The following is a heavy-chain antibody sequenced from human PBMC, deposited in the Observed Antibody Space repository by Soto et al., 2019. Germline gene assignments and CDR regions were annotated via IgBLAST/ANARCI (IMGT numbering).Heavy chain of an antibody. V-gene: IGHV4-4*02. CDR2: IYHSGST. J-gene: IGHJ4*02. D-gene: IGHD6-19*01. CDR3: ARKRPGWSLFDY. CDR1: GGSISSSNW. Sequence: SETLSLTCAVSGGSISSSNWWSWVRQSPGKGLEWIGEIYHSGSTDYNASLKSRVTISLDKSRNQFSLNLTSVTAADTAVYYCARKRPGWSLFDYWGQGTLVTVSS.